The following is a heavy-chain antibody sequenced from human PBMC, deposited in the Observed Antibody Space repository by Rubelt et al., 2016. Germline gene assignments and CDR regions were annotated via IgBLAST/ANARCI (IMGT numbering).Heavy chain of an antibody. Sequence: QVQLQQWGAGLLKPSETLSLTCAVYGGAFSGYDWSWIRQPPGKGLEWIGYIYYSGSTNYNPSLKGRVTISVERRKNRLSLKRSAGTAADKAVYYCESRDTYSGSSDYWGQGTLVTVSS. CDR1: GGAFSGYD. CDR3: ESRDTYSGSSDY. D-gene: IGHD1-26*01. V-gene: IGHV4-34*11. CDR2: IYYSGST. J-gene: IGHJ4*02.